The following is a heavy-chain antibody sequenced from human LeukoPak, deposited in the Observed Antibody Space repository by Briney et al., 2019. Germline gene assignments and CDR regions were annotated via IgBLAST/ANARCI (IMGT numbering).Heavy chain of an antibody. D-gene: IGHD3-22*01. Sequence: GRSLRLSCAASGFTFDDYAMHWVRQAPGKGLEWVSGISWNSGSIGYADSVKGRFTISRDSAKNSLYLQMNSLRAEDTAVYYCARGRYDSSGSYSLFDYWGQGTLVTVSS. J-gene: IGHJ4*02. CDR1: GFTFDDYA. V-gene: IGHV3-9*01. CDR3: ARGRYDSSGSYSLFDY. CDR2: ISWNSGSI.